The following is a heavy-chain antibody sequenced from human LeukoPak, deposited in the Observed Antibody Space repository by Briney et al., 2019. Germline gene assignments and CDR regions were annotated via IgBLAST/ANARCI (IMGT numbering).Heavy chain of an antibody. V-gene: IGHV4-4*07. J-gene: IGHJ6*03. D-gene: IGHD2-2*01. CDR1: GGSISSYY. Sequence: SETLSLTCTVSGGSISSYYWSWIRQPAGKGLEWIGRIYTSGSTNYNPSLKSRVTMSVDTSKNQFSLKLSSVTAADTAVYYCARDIPAIGVYYYYYMDVWGKGTTVTVSS. CDR3: ARDIPAIGVYYYYYMDV. CDR2: IYTSGST.